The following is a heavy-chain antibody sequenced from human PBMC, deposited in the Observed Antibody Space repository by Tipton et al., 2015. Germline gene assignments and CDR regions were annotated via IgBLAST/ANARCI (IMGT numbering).Heavy chain of an antibody. CDR2: SHNRGTT. V-gene: IGHV4-30-2*03. D-gene: IGHD3-22*01. CDR1: GGSVSSADYY. Sequence: TLSLTCTVSGGSVSSADYYWSWIRQPPGKGLEWIGTSHNRGTTYYNPSLKSRGTISVDTSKNQVSLKLSSVTASDTAVYYCASGIVLGRLDYWGQGTLVIVSS. CDR3: ASGIVLGRLDY. J-gene: IGHJ4*02.